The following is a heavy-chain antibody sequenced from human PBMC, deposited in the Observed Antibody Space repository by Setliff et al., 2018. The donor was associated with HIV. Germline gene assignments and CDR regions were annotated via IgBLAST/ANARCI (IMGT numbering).Heavy chain of an antibody. V-gene: IGHV4-34*01. J-gene: IGHJ4*02. CDR1: GESFSAYF. CDR2: INHSGST. CDR3: ATGLLMPPDY. D-gene: IGHD2-8*01. Sequence: SETLSLTCAVYGESFSAYFWSWIRQPPGKGLGWIGEINHSGSTNYNPSLKSRVTISMGTSKNHFSLKLSSVTAADTAVYYCATGLLMPPDYWGQGSPVTVSS.